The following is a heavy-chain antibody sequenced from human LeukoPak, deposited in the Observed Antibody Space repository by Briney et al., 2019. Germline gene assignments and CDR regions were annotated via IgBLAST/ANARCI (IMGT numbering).Heavy chain of an antibody. V-gene: IGHV3-11*01. CDR1: GFTFSDYY. Sequence: GGSLRLSCAASGFTFSDYYMSWIRQAPGKGLEWVSYISSSGSTIYYADSVKGRFTISRDNAKNSLYLQMNSLRAEDTAVYYCARERQIWNYFGYYYYMDVWGKGTTATVSS. D-gene: IGHD1-7*01. CDR3: ARERQIWNYFGYYYYMDV. CDR2: ISSSGSTI. J-gene: IGHJ6*03.